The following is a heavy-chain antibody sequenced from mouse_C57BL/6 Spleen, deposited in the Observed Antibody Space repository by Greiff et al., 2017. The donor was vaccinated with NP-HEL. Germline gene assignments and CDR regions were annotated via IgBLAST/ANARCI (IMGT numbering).Heavy chain of an antibody. V-gene: IGHV1-22*01. CDR1: GYTFTDYN. Sequence: VQLQQSGPELVKPGASVKMSCKASGYTFTDYNMHWVKQSHGKSLEWIGYINPNNGGTSYNQKFKGKATLTVNKSSSTAYMELRSLTSEDSAVYYCASYYGSPWFAYWGQGTLVTVSA. J-gene: IGHJ3*01. D-gene: IGHD1-1*01. CDR2: INPNNGGT. CDR3: ASYYGSPWFAY.